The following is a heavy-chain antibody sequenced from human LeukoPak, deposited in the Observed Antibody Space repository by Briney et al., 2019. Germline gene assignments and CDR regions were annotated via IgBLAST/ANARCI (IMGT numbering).Heavy chain of an antibody. Sequence: SETLSLTCTVSGGSISTYYWSWIRQPPGKGLEWIGYVYYSGTTNYNPSLKSRVIISVDMSKNQFSLTLSSVTAADTAVYYCARTYDASGYRHFDFWGQGTLVTVSS. CDR3: ARTYDASGYRHFDF. CDR2: VYYSGTT. V-gene: IGHV4-59*08. CDR1: GGSISTYY. J-gene: IGHJ4*02. D-gene: IGHD3-22*01.